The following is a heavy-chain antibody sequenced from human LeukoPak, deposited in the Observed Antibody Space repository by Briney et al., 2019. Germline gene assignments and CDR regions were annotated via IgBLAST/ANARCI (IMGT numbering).Heavy chain of an antibody. V-gene: IGHV4-59*01. CDR3: ARAYYYGSGRYFDY. CDR1: GGSISSYY. J-gene: IGHJ4*02. CDR2: IYHSGST. Sequence: KASETLSLTCTVSGGSISSYYWSWIRQPPGKGLDWIGYIYHSGSTNYNPSLKSRFTISLDTSKNQFSLKLSSVTAADTAVYYCARAYYYGSGRYFDYWGQGTLVTVSS. D-gene: IGHD3-10*01.